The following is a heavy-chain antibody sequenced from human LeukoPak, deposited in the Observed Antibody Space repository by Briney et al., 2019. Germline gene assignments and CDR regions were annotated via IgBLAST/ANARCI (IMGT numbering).Heavy chain of an antibody. CDR2: IYYSGST. J-gene: IGHJ5*02. CDR3: ARTFYYYDSSGYSWWFDP. D-gene: IGHD3-22*01. Sequence: PSETLSLTCTVSGGSISSSSYYWGWIRQPPGKGLEWIGSIYYSGSTYYNPSLKSRVTISVDTSKNQFSLKLSSVTAADTAVYYCARTFYYYDSSGYSWWFDPWGQGTLVTVSS. V-gene: IGHV4-39*01. CDR1: GGSISSSSYY.